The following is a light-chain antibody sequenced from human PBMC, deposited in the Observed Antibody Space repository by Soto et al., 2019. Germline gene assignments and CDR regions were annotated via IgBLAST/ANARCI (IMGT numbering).Light chain of an antibody. CDR1: SSNIGSNT. J-gene: IGLJ3*02. CDR2: SNN. Sequence: QSVLTQPPSASGTPGQRFTISCSGSSSNIGSNTVNWYQQLPGTAPKPLIYSNNQRPSGVPDRFSGSKSGASASLAISGLQSEDEADYYCAAWDDGLNGWVFGGGTKLTVL. CDR3: AAWDDGLNGWV. V-gene: IGLV1-44*01.